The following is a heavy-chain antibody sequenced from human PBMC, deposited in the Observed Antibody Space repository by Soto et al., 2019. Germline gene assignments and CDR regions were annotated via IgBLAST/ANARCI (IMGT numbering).Heavy chain of an antibody. J-gene: IGHJ4*02. CDR3: ARCVTTPFCDY. CDR2: ISSSSSYT. D-gene: IGHD1-1*01. V-gene: IGHV3-11*05. Sequence: QVQRVESGGGLVKPGGSLRLSCAASGFTFSNYYMSWIRQAPGKGLEWVSYISSSSSYTNYADSVKGRFTISRDNAKNSLYTQMHSLIAADTAVSDCARCVTTPFCDYWGQGTLVTVSS. CDR1: GFTFSNYY.